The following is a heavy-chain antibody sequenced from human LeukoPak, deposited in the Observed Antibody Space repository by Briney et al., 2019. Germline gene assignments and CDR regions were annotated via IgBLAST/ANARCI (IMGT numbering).Heavy chain of an antibody. D-gene: IGHD4-17*01. J-gene: IGHJ4*02. CDR1: GFTFSSYG. CDR2: IWYDGSNK. V-gene: IGHV3-33*06. CDR3: AKTPPMTTVTNFFDY. Sequence: GRSLRLSCAASGFTFSSYGMHWVRQAPGKGLEWVAVIWYDGSNKYYADSVKGRFTISRDNSKNTLYLQMNSLRAEDTAVYYCAKTPPMTTVTNFFDYWGQGTLVTVSS.